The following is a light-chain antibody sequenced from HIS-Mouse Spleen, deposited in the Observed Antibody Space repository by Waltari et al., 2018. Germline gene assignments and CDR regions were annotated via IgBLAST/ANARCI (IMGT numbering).Light chain of an antibody. CDR2: EGS. CDR3: CSYAGSSPYVV. J-gene: IGLJ2*01. Sequence: QSALTPPASVSRSPGQSITIPCTGPSSDVGSYNLVPWYQQRPGNAPKRMIYEGSKRPSGVSNRFSGSKSGNTASLTISGLQAEDEADYYCCSYAGSSPYVVFGGGTKLTVL. CDR1: SSDVGSYNL. V-gene: IGLV2-23*01.